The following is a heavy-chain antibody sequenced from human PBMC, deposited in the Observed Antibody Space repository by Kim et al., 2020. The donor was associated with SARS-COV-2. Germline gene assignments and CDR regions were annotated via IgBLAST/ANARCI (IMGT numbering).Heavy chain of an antibody. CDR1: GFTFSSYS. J-gene: IGHJ6*02. V-gene: IGHV3-48*02. CDR3: ASNGAAAGLYYYYGMDV. Sequence: GGSLRLSCAASGFTFSSYSMNWVRQAPGKGLEWVSYISSSSSTIYYADSVKGRFTISGDNAKNSLYLQMNSLRDEDTAVYYCASNGAAAGLYYYYGMDVWGQGTTVTVSS. CDR2: ISSSSSTI. D-gene: IGHD6-13*01.